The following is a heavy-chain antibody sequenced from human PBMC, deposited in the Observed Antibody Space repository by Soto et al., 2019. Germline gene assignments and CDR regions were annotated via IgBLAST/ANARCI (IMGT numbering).Heavy chain of an antibody. CDR3: ARDALGVTVSTSSWFDS. CDR1: GYTFSSYT. Sequence: GASVKVSCKASGYTFSSYTINWVRQAPGQGLEWMGRISPYNGKRDYGQKLQGRVTMTFDSSTTTAYLEMRSLRFDDTAVYYCARDALGVTVSTSSWFDSWGQGTLVTVSS. CDR2: ISPYNGKR. V-gene: IGHV1-18*04. D-gene: IGHD2-21*02. J-gene: IGHJ5*01.